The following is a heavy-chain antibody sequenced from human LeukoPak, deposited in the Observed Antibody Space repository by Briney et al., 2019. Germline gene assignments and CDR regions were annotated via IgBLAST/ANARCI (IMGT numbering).Heavy chain of an antibody. Sequence: PSENLFLTCSVSGGSISSGTFYWCWIRQHQHPGKGLEWIGCIFYSGTTYYNPSLKSRVTISVDTSENQFSLKLSSVTAADTAVYYCARDIVVTGARHGIWGQGTLVTVSS. V-gene: IGHV4-31*03. CDR3: ARDIVVTGARHGI. CDR1: GGSISSGTFY. D-gene: IGHD2-15*01. J-gene: IGHJ4*02. CDR2: IFYSGTT.